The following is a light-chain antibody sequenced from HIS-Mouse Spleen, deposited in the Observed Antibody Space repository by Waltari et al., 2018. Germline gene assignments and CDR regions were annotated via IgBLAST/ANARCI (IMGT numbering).Light chain of an antibody. J-gene: IGLJ2*01. CDR2: EDS. V-gene: IGLV3-10*01. Sequence: SYVLTQPPSVSVATGKTARITCGGNNIGSKSVHWYQQKSGQAPVLVIYEDSKRPSGIPERLSGSRSGTMATLTSSGAQVEDEADYYCYSTDSSGNHRVFGGGTKLTVL. CDR1: NIGSKS. CDR3: YSTDSSGNHRV.